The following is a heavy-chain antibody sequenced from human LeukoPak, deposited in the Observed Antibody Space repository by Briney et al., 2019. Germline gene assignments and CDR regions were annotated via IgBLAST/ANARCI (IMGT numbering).Heavy chain of an antibody. V-gene: IGHV3-48*01. Sequence: GGSLRLSCAASGFTFSSSNMNWVRQAPGKGLEWVSYIESSSSPIYYTGSVKGRFTISRDNAKNSLYLQMNSLRAEDTAVYYCARDNWGLDYWGQGTLVTVSS. D-gene: IGHD7-27*01. J-gene: IGHJ4*02. CDR3: ARDNWGLDY. CDR2: IESSSSPI. CDR1: GFTFSSSN.